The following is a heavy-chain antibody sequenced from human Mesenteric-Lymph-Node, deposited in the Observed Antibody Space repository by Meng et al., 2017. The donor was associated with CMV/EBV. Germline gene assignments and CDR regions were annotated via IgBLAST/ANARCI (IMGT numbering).Heavy chain of an antibody. CDR2: ISAYNGNT. J-gene: IGHJ6*02. D-gene: IGHD3-3*01. CDR1: GYTFTDYY. V-gene: IGHV1-18*04. CDR3: AREDFAAREDV. Sequence: ASVKVSCKASGYTFTDYYIHWVRQAPGQGLEWMGWISAYNGNTNYAQKLQGRVTMTTDTSTSTAYMELRSLRSDDTAVYYCAREDFAAREDVWGQGTTVTVSS.